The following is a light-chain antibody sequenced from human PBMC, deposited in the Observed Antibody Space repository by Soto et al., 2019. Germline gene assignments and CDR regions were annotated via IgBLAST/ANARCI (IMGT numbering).Light chain of an antibody. CDR2: KAS. CDR1: QSIDTW. Sequence: DIQMTQSPSTLSAFVGDTVTITCRASQSIDTWLAWHQQKPGRAPKLLISKASALESGVPSRFSGSGSGTDFTLTIRDVQPDDFAIYYCQQYNSYRAFGQGTKVAIK. J-gene: IGKJ1*01. CDR3: QQYNSYRA. V-gene: IGKV1-5*03.